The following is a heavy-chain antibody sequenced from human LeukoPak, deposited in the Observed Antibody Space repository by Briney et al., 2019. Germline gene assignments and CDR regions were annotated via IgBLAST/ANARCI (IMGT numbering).Heavy chain of an antibody. D-gene: IGHD3-10*01. CDR2: IRNKAYGGAT. Sequence: GGSLRLSCKASRFTFGDYAMSWFRQAPGKGLEWVGFIRNKAYGGATEYAASVKGRFTISRDDSKSIAYLHMNSLKTEDTAVYYCTTPHYYGSGSYDWSQGTLVTVSS. CDR1: RFTFGDYA. CDR3: TTPHYYGSGSYD. V-gene: IGHV3-49*03. J-gene: IGHJ4*02.